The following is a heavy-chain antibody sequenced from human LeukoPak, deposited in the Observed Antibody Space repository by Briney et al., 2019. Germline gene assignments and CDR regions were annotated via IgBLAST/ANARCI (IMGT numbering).Heavy chain of an antibody. J-gene: IGHJ4*02. D-gene: IGHD2-15*01. CDR1: GFTFSNAW. Sequence: PGGSLRLSCAASGFTFSNAWMSWVRQAPGKGLEWVGRIKSKTDDGTTDYAAPVKGRFIISRDDSINTLYLQMNSLKTEDTAVYYCATGIQVVSSTKLFDNWGQGTLVTVSS. CDR2: IKSKTDDGTT. V-gene: IGHV3-15*01. CDR3: ATGIQVVSSTKLFDN.